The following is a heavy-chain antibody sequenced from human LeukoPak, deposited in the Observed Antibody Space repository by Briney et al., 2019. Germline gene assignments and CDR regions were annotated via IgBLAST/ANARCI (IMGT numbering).Heavy chain of an antibody. CDR3: ARGQGPDNCGSTSCRHYYYYYYMDV. CDR1: GGSFSGYY. J-gene: IGHJ6*03. CDR2: INHSGST. V-gene: IGHV4-34*01. Sequence: SETLSLTCAVYGGSFSGYYWSWIRQPPGKGLEWIGEINHSGSTNYNPSLKSRVTISVDTSKNQFSLKLSSVTAADTAVYYCARGQGPDNCGSTSCRHYYYYYYMDVWGKGTTVTVSS. D-gene: IGHD2-2*01.